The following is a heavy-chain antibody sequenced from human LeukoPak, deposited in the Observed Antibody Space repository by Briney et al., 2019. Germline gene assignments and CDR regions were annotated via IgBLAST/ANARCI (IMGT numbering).Heavy chain of an antibody. V-gene: IGHV3-23*01. CDR3: AKHLLYGSGSYYD. D-gene: IGHD3-10*01. CDR1: GFTFSSYG. J-gene: IGHJ4*02. Sequence: QTGGSLRLSCAGSGFTFSSYGMSWVRQAPGKGLEWVSTISGSGGSTFYADSVKGRFTISRDNSKNTLCLQMNSLTAEDTAVYYCAKHLLYGSGSYYDWGQGTLVTVSS. CDR2: ISGSGGST.